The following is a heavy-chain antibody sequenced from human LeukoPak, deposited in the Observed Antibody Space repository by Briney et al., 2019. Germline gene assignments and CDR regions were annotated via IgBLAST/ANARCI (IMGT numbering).Heavy chain of an antibody. D-gene: IGHD3-16*02. CDR3: ARGVTLYYDYVWGSYRLRPHFDY. V-gene: IGHV4-34*01. CDR1: GGSFSGYY. CDR2: INHSGST. Sequence: SETLSLTCAVYGGSFSGYYWSWIRQPPGKGLEWSGEINHSGSTNYNPSLKSRVTISVDTSKNQFSLKLSSVTAADTAVYYCARGVTLYYDYVWGSYRLRPHFDYWGQGTLVTISS. J-gene: IGHJ4*02.